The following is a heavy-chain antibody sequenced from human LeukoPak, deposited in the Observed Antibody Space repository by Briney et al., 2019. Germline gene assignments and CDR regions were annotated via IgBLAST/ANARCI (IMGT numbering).Heavy chain of an antibody. CDR1: GFTFSSYW. J-gene: IGHJ4*02. D-gene: IGHD1-26*01. V-gene: IGHV3-74*01. CDR3: ARSVRQWEPYYFDY. Sequence: GGSLRLSCAASGFTFSSYWMHWVRQAPGKGLVWVSRINSDGSSTSYADSVKGRFTISRDNAKNTLYLQMNSLRAEDTAVYYCARSVRQWEPYYFDYWGQGTLVTVSS. CDR2: INSDGSST.